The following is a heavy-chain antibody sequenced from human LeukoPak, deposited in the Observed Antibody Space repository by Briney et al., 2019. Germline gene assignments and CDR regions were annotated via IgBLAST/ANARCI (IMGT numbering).Heavy chain of an antibody. D-gene: IGHD4/OR15-4a*01. Sequence: GGSLRLSCAASGFTVSSNYMSWVRQAPGKGLEWVSVIYSGGSTYYADSVKGRFTISRDNSKNTLYLQMNSLRAEDTAVYYCAAVAYLVREFDYWGQGTLVTVSS. J-gene: IGHJ4*02. V-gene: IGHV3-53*01. CDR3: AAVAYLVREFDY. CDR2: IYSGGST. CDR1: GFTVSSNY.